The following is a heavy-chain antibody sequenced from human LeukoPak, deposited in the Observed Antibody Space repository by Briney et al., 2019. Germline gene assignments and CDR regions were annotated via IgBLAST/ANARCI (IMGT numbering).Heavy chain of an antibody. D-gene: IGHD2-2*02. CDR1: GFTFSSYG. J-gene: IGHJ4*02. CDR3: AKDYCSSTSCYTWGFDY. Sequence: TGGSLRLSCAAAGFTFSSYGMHWVRQAPGKGLEWVAVIWSGVSNKYYADSVKGRFTISRDNSKNTLYLQMNSLRAEDTAVYYCAKDYCSSTSCYTWGFDYWGQGTLVTVSS. V-gene: IGHV3-30*02. CDR2: IWSGVSNK.